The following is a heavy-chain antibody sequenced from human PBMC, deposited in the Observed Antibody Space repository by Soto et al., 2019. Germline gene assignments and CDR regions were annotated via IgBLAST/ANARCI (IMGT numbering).Heavy chain of an antibody. D-gene: IGHD5-18*01. V-gene: IGHV1-69*13. CDR1: GGTFSSYA. J-gene: IGHJ6*02. CDR3: ASHTAMVPYYYYGMDV. CDR2: IIPIFGTA. Sequence: ASVKVSCKASGGTFSSYAISWVRQAPGQGLEWMGGIIPIFGTANYAQKFQGRVTITADESTSTAYMELSSLRSEDTAVYYCASHTAMVPYYYYGMDVWGQGTTVTVSS.